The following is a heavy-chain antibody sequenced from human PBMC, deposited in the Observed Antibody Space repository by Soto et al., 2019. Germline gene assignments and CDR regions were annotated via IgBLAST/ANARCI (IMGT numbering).Heavy chain of an antibody. D-gene: IGHD3-10*01. CDR3: ALEGTDYYGSGRPGWFDP. Sequence: EVQLVESGGGLVQPGGSLRLSCAASGFTFSSYWMSWVRQAPGKGLEWVANIKQDGSEKYYVDSVKGRFTISRDNAKNSLYLQMNSLRAEDTGVYYRALEGTDYYGSGRPGWFDPWGQGTLVTVSS. CDR2: IKQDGSEK. V-gene: IGHV3-7*01. CDR1: GFTFSSYW. J-gene: IGHJ5*02.